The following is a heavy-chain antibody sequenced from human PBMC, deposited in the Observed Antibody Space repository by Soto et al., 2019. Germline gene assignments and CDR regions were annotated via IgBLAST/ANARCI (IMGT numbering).Heavy chain of an antibody. CDR1: GFTVSSNY. J-gene: IGHJ6*02. CDR3: ARCGDYYYGMDV. Sequence: EVQLVESGGGLVQTGGSLRLSCAASGFTVSSNYMTWVRQAPGKGLEWVSVIYSGGSTYYADSVKGRFTISRDNSKNTLYLQMTRLRAEDTAVYYCARCGDYYYGMDVWGQGTTVTVSS. CDR2: IYSGGST. V-gene: IGHV3-66*01.